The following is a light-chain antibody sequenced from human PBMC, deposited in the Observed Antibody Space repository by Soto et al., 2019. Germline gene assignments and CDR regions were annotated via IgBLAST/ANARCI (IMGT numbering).Light chain of an antibody. CDR2: AAS. CDR1: QSISSY. V-gene: IGKV1-39*01. CDR3: QQSYTTPRT. J-gene: IGKJ1*01. Sequence: DIQMTQSPSSLSASVADRVTITCRGSQSISSYLNWYQQKPGKAPKLLIYAASSLQSGVPSRFSGSGSGTVFTLTISSLQPEDFATYYCQQSYTTPRTFGQGTKVEIK.